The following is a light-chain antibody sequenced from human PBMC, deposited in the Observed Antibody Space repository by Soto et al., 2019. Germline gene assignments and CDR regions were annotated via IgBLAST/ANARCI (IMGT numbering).Light chain of an antibody. CDR3: SSYTTGSTRV. CDR2: EVS. CDR1: SSDIGAYNY. Sequence: QSVLTQPASVSGSPGQSITISCTGSSSDIGAYNYVSWFQQYPGKAPKLMIYEVSNRPSGVSNRFSGSKSGNTASLTISGLQAEDEADYYCSSYTTGSTRVFGTGTKVTVL. J-gene: IGLJ1*01. V-gene: IGLV2-14*01.